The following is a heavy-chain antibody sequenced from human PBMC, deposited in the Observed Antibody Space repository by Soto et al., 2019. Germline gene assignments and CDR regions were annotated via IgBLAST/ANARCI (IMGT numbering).Heavy chain of an antibody. D-gene: IGHD3-22*01. V-gene: IGHV3-23*01. CDR2: IGGGDTT. CDR1: GFTFSIYA. Sequence: PGGSLRLSCAASGFTFSIYAMTWVRQAPGKGLEWVSLIGGGDTTYYADSVRARFTISRDNSKNTLYLQMNSLRAEDTAIYYCARESHRSTMIDFDSWGQGTLVTVSS. CDR3: ARESHRSTMIDFDS. J-gene: IGHJ4*02.